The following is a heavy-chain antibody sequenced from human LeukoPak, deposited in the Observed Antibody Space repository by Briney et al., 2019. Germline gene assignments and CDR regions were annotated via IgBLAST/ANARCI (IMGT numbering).Heavy chain of an antibody. CDR1: GGSISSHY. V-gene: IGHV4-59*11. D-gene: IGHD2-15*01. CDR2: IYYSGST. Sequence: SETLSLTCTVSGGSISSHYWNWIRQPPGKGLEWIGYIYYSGSTNYNPSVKSRVTISVDTSKNQFSLKLSSVTDADTAEYYCARVTEGRWSSFDYWGQGTLVTVSS. J-gene: IGHJ4*02. CDR3: ARVTEGRWSSFDY.